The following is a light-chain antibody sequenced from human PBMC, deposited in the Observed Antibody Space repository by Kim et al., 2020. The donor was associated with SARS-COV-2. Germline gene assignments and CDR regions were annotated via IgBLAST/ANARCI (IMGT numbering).Light chain of an antibody. CDR2: GAS. CDR3: QQYNNWPPLIT. V-gene: IGKV3-15*01. Sequence: PGENADLSCRARQSVSSNLAWYQQKPGQAPRLLIYGASTRATGIPARFSGSGSGTEFTLTISSLQSEDFAVYYCQQYNNWPPLITFGQGTRLEIK. J-gene: IGKJ5*01. CDR1: QSVSSN.